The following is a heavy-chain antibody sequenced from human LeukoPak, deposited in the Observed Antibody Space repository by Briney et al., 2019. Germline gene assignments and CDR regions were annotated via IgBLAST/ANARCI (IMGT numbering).Heavy chain of an antibody. Sequence: PGGSLRLSCAASGFTFDDYAMHWVRQAPGKGLEWVSLISGDGGSTYYADSVKGRFTISRDNSKNSLYLQMNSLRTEDTALYYCAKSKNFYDSSDCFDYWGQGTLVTVSS. J-gene: IGHJ4*02. CDR1: GFTFDDYA. CDR2: ISGDGGST. V-gene: IGHV3-43*02. CDR3: AKSKNFYDSSDCFDY. D-gene: IGHD3-22*01.